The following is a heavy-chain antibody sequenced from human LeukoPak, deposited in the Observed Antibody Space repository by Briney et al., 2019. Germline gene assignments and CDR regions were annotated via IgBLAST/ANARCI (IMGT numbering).Heavy chain of an antibody. CDR3: ARHLANDFWSGYYTLGAFDI. D-gene: IGHD3-3*01. J-gene: IGHJ3*02. CDR2: IYHSGST. V-gene: IGHV4-38-2*01. CDR1: GYSISSGYY. Sequence: RPSETLSLTCAVSGYSISSGYYWGWIRQPPGKGLEWIGSIYHSGSTYYNPSLKSRVTISVDTSKNQFSLKLSPVTAADTAVYYCARHLANDFWSGYYTLGAFDIWGQGTMVTVSS.